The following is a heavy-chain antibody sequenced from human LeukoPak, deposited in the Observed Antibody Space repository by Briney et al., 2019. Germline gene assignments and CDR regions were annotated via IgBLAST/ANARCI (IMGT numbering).Heavy chain of an antibody. Sequence: SETLSLTCAASGGSISSSNWWSWVRQPPGKGLEWIGEIYHSGSTNYNPSLKSRVTISVYKSKNQFSLKLSSVTAADTAVYYCARAISGWKPSNWFDPWGQGTLVTVSS. J-gene: IGHJ5*02. V-gene: IGHV4-4*02. CDR1: GGSISSSNW. CDR2: IYHSGST. CDR3: ARAISGWKPSNWFDP. D-gene: IGHD6-19*01.